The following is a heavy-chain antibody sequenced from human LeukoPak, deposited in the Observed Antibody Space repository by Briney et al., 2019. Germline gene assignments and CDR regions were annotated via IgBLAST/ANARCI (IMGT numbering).Heavy chain of an antibody. V-gene: IGHV4-4*07. J-gene: IGHJ4*02. D-gene: IGHD1-26*01. CDR1: GGSISSYY. Sequence: PSETLSLTCTVSGGSISSYYWSWIRQPAGKGLEWIGRIYTSGSTNYNPSLKSRVTMSVDTSKNQFSLKLSSVTAADTAVYYCARQVAKRPLSTKASPLIVGATFDYWGQGTLVTVSS. CDR3: ARQVAKRPLSTKASPLIVGATFDY. CDR2: IYTSGST.